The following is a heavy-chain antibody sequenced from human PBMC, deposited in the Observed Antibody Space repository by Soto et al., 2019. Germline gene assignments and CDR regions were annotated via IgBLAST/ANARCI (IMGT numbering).Heavy chain of an antibody. CDR3: AYIPDNYGSGSSYPLFDY. D-gene: IGHD3-10*01. V-gene: IGHV2-5*02. J-gene: IGHJ4*02. CDR2: IYWDDDN. Sequence: QITLKESGPTLVKPTQTLTLTCTFSGCSLRTKGVGVGWILNPPGKTLEWLALIYWDDDNRYSQSLKRKLTITKDTSKNQVVLTMTIIDPADTCTYYCAYIPDNYGSGSSYPLFDYWGQGTLVTVSS. CDR1: GCSLRTKGVG.